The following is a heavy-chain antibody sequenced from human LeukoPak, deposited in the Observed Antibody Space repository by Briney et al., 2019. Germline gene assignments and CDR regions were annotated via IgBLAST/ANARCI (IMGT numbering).Heavy chain of an antibody. V-gene: IGHV3-21*01. CDR1: GFTFSSYS. D-gene: IGHD3-10*01. J-gene: IGHJ4*02. Sequence: GGALRLSCAACGFTFSSYSMNWVRPAPGEGLGWVSSISSSSSYIYYADSVKGRFTISRDNAKNSLYLQMNSLRAEDTAVYYCAIEPYGSGSYGFDYWGQGTLVTVSS. CDR3: AIEPYGSGSYGFDY. CDR2: ISSSSSYI.